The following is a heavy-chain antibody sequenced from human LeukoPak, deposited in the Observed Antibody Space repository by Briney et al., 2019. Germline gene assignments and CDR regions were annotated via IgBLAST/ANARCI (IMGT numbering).Heavy chain of an antibody. D-gene: IGHD5-24*01. J-gene: IGHJ4*02. CDR1: EFTVSRNY. V-gene: IGHV3-53*01. Sequence: PGGSLRLSCTASEFTVSRNYMLWVRQAPGKGLEWVSLIFSNGDTHYADSVKGRFTISRDTSKNTVSLQMNSLRVVDTAMYYCTRDQMNYWGQGTLVTVSS. CDR2: IFSNGDT. CDR3: TRDQMNY.